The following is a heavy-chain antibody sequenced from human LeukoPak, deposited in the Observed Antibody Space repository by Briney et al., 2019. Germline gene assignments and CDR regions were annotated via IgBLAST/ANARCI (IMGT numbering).Heavy chain of an antibody. CDR3: ARGRSATTFTAAFDH. CDR2: ISSGSSYR. Sequence: GGSLRLSCAASGFTLSSYSANWVRQAAGEGLEWVSSISSGSSYRYYADSVKGRFTISRDNAKNSLYLEINSLRAEDTAVYYCARGRSATTFTAAFDHWGQGTLVTVSS. CDR1: GFTLSSYS. D-gene: IGHD5-24*01. J-gene: IGHJ4*02. V-gene: IGHV3-21*01.